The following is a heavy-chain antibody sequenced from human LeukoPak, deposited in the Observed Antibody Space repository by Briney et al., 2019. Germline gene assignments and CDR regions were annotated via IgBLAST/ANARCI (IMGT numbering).Heavy chain of an antibody. D-gene: IGHD1-7*01. CDR3: AREGLTGSTNWFDS. Sequence: GGSLRLSCVVSGFTFSSYGMHWVRQAPGKGLEWVAVIWDDGGTKYYSDSVKGRFTISRDNSESTLYLEMNSLRVEDTAVYYCAREGLTGSTNWFDSWGQGTLATVSS. CDR2: IWDDGGTK. J-gene: IGHJ5*01. V-gene: IGHV3-33*01. CDR1: GFTFSSYG.